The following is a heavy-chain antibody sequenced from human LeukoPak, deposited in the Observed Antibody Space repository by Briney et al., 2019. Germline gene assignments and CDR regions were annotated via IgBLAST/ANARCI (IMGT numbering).Heavy chain of an antibody. CDR2: IDQDGSEK. CDR1: GFTFSSYW. Sequence: GGSLRLSCAASGFTFSSYWMTWVRQAPGKGLEWVANIDQDGSEKNYVDSVKGRFTISRENGKNSLYLQMNSLRVGDTAVYYCARDIPRGARYLDLWGQGALVTVSS. D-gene: IGHD1-14*01. CDR3: ARDIPRGARYLDL. V-gene: IGHV3-7*01. J-gene: IGHJ5*02.